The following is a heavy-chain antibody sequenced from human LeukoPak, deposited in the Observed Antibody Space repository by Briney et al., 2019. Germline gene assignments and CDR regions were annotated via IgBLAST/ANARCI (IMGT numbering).Heavy chain of an antibody. CDR2: ISGGST. CDR1: GFTVSSNE. J-gene: IGHJ4*02. V-gene: IGHV3-38-3*01. Sequence: GGSLRLSCAASGFTVSSNEMSWVRQAPGKGLEWVSSISGGSTYYADSRKGRFTISRDNSKNTLYLQMNSLRLDDTAVYYCARGGNRSGDSCYLLIDYWGQGSLVTVSS. CDR3: ARGGNRSGDSCYLLIDY. D-gene: IGHD2-15*01.